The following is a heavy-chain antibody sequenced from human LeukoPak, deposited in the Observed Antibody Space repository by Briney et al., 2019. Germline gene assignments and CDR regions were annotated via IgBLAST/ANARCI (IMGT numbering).Heavy chain of an antibody. CDR1: GGSISSGGYY. CDR2: IYHSGST. J-gene: IGHJ5*02. CDR3: ARPVGTHRGENWFDP. V-gene: IGHV4-30-2*01. D-gene: IGHD3-10*01. Sequence: PSQTLSLTCTVSGGSISSGGYYWSWIRQPPGKGLEWIGYIYHSGSTYYNPSLKSRVTISVDRSKNQFSLKLSSVTAADTAVYYCARPVGTHRGENWFDPWGQGTLVTVSS.